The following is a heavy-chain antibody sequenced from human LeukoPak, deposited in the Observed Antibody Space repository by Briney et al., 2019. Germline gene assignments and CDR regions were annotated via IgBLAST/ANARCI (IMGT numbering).Heavy chain of an antibody. Sequence: SVKVSCKASGGTFSSYAISWVRQAPGQGLEWMGGIIPILGTANYVQKFQGRVTITADESTSTAYMELSSLRSEDTAVYYCAREIGETYYYGSGSYLGYWGQGTLVTVSP. J-gene: IGHJ4*02. CDR3: AREIGETYYYGSGSYLGY. D-gene: IGHD3-10*01. CDR2: IIPILGTA. V-gene: IGHV1-69*13. CDR1: GGTFSSYA.